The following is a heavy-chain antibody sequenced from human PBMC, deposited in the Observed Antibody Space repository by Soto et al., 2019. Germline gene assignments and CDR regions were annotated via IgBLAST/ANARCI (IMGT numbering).Heavy chain of an antibody. CDR3: ARGYDNLYY. CDR2: SYHSGST. J-gene: IGHJ4*02. Sequence: QLQLQESGSGLVKPSQTLSLTCAVSGGSISSGCYSWSWIRQPPGKGLEWIGYSYHSGSTYYNPSLKGRVTISVDRPKRQFSLKLSSVTAAATAVYYCARGYDNLYYWGQGTLVTVSS. V-gene: IGHV4-30-2*01. D-gene: IGHD3-9*01. CDR1: GGSISSGCYS.